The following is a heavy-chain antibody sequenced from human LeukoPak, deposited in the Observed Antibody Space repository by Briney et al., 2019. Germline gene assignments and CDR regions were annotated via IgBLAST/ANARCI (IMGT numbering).Heavy chain of an antibody. J-gene: IGHJ4*02. CDR3: ASLGGYCSGGSCYPLLDY. CDR2: IYYSGST. D-gene: IGHD2-15*01. Sequence: PSETLSLTCTVSGGSISSSNYYWGWIRQPPGKGLEWIGTIYYSGSTYYNPSLKSRITISVDTSKNQFSLKMRSVTAADTAVYYCASLGGYCSGGSCYPLLDYWGQGTLVTVSS. V-gene: IGHV4-39*07. CDR1: GGSISSSNYY.